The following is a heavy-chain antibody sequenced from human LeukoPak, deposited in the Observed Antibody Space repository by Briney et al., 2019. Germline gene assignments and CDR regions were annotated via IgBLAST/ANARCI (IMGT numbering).Heavy chain of an antibody. CDR2: ISSSSSYM. CDR1: GFTFSTYT. J-gene: IGHJ4*02. D-gene: IGHD3-9*01. CDR3: ARGADYHILTGPYDY. Sequence: PGGSLRLSCAASGFTFSTYTMNWVRQAPGKGLEWVSPISSSSSYMYYVDSVKGRFTISRDNAKNSLSLQMNSLRAEDTAVYYCARGADYHILTGPYDYWGQGTLVTVSS. V-gene: IGHV3-21*01.